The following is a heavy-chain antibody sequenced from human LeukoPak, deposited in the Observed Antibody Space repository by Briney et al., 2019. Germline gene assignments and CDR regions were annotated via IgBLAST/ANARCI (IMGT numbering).Heavy chain of an antibody. J-gene: IGHJ2*01. V-gene: IGHV3-23*01. CDR2: ITTSDGNT. D-gene: IGHD3-3*01. CDR3: ARPHNNWRWYFDL. CDR1: GFTFSSYT. Sequence: GGSLRLSCAASGFTFSSYTTSWVRQAPGKGLEWVSTITTSDGNTYYADSVKGRFTVSRDNSKNTLYLQMNSLRAEDTAVYYCARPHNNWRWYFDLWGRGTLVTVSS.